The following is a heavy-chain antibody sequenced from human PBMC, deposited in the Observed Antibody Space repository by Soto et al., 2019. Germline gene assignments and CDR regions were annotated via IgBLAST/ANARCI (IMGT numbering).Heavy chain of an antibody. D-gene: IGHD2-21*01. CDR2: INSDGSIT. CDR1: AFTFSSYW. Sequence: GGSLRLSCAASAFTFSSYWMNWVRQAPVKGPVWVSRINSDGSITVYADSVKGRFTISRDNAKNTLYLQMNSLSAEDTAVYYCARRDQIAYYYGMDVWGQGTTVTVSS. J-gene: IGHJ6*02. V-gene: IGHV3-74*01. CDR3: ARRDQIAYYYGMDV.